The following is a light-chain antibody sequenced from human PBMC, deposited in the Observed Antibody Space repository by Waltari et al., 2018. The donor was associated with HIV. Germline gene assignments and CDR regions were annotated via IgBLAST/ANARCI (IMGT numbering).Light chain of an antibody. CDR1: ALPKQY. J-gene: IGLJ3*02. V-gene: IGLV3-25*03. CDR2: KDT. Sequence: SYELTQPPSVSVSPGQTARITCSGDALPKQYAYWYQQKSGQAPILVIYKDTERPSGIPERFSGSSSGTTVTLTISGVQAEDEADYDCQSADSSGTYWVFGGGTKLTVL. CDR3: QSADSSGTYWV.